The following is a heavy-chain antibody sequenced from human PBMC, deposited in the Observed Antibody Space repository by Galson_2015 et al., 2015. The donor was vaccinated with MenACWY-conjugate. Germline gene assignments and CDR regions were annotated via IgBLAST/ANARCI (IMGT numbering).Heavy chain of an antibody. V-gene: IGHV3-23*01. J-gene: IGHJ5*02. CDR1: GITFSSYA. CDR2: ISTTGGTT. Sequence: SLTLSCAASGITFSSYAMSWVRQAPGKGLEWVSSISTTGGTTYYADSVKGRFTISRDNSKNTLYLQMNSLRAGDTAVYYCAQGAGSRWFDPWGQEPWPSSPQ. D-gene: IGHD3-10*01. CDR3: AQGAGSRWFDP.